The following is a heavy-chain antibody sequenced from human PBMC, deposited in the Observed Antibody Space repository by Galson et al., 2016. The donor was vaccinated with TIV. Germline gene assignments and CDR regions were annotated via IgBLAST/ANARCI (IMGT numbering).Heavy chain of an antibody. CDR3: SKDRAGYYYAMDV. V-gene: IGHV3-9*01. Sequence: SLRLSCAASGFTFQNYAMHWVRQAPGKGLEWVSGINWNSGDINYADSVKGRFTISRDDAKKFVYLKLNRLRAEETALYFCSKDRAGYYYAMDVGGKGTPVTGSS. CDR1: GFTFQNYA. J-gene: IGHJ6*04. CDR2: INWNSGDI.